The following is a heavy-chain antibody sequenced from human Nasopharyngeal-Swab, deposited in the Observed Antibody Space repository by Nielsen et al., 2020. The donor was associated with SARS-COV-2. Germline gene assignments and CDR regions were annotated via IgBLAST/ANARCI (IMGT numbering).Heavy chain of an antibody. D-gene: IGHD6-19*01. Sequence: WSRQRPGKGLQWVGNIYYSGTTNYNPSLKSRVTILLDISKNQFSLKLNSVTAADTAVYYCARYRSSNGWPQGNWFDPWGQGTLVTVSS. CDR2: IYYSGTT. J-gene: IGHJ5*02. V-gene: IGHV4-39*07. CDR3: ARYRSSNGWPQGNWFDP.